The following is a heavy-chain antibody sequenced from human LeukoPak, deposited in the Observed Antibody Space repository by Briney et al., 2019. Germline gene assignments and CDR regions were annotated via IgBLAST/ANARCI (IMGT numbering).Heavy chain of an antibody. CDR3: ARANPGYSSSHGAAFDI. J-gene: IGHJ3*02. Sequence: SETLSLTCTVSGGSISSYYWSWIRQPPGKGLEWIGYIYYSGSTNYNPSLKSRVTISVDTSKNQFSLKLSSVTAADTAVYYCARANPGYSSSHGAAFDIWGQGTMVTVSS. CDR2: IYYSGST. D-gene: IGHD6-13*01. V-gene: IGHV4-59*01. CDR1: GGSISSYY.